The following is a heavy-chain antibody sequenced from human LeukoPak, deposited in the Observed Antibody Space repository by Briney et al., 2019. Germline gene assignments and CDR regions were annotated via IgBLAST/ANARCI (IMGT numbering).Heavy chain of an antibody. CDR3: ARDATGDYYGSGSSSFAY. J-gene: IGHJ4*02. V-gene: IGHV1-69*04. Sequence: SVKVSCKASGGTFSSYAISWVRQAPGQGLEWMGRIIPILGIANYAQKFQGRVTITADKSTSTAYMELSSLRSEDTAVYYCARDATGDYYGSGSSSFAYWGQGTLVTVSS. CDR1: GGTFSSYA. D-gene: IGHD3-10*01. CDR2: IIPILGIA.